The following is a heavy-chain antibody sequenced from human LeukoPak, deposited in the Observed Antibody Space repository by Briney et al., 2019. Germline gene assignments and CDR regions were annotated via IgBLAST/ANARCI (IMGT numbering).Heavy chain of an antibody. CDR1: GYTFTSYY. Sequence: GASVKVSCKASGYTFTSYYMHWVRQAPGQGLEWMGIINPSGGSTNYAQKFQGRVTMTRDMSTSTVDMELSSLRSEDTAVYYCARYLGAGEAADIWGQGTMVTVSS. CDR2: INPSGGST. J-gene: IGHJ3*02. V-gene: IGHV1-46*01. CDR3: ARYLGAGEAADI. D-gene: IGHD3-10*01.